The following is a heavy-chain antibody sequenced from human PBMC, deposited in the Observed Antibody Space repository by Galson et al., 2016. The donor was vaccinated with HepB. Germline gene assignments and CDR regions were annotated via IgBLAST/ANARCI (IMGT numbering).Heavy chain of an antibody. Sequence: PALVTPTQTLTLTCTFSGFSLTTNGMSMSWIRQPPGKALEWLARIDWDDDKYNSPSLKTRLYISKDTSKNQVVLMMTNMDPVDTGTYFCARARVGVVDYWGQGTLVPVSS. CDR1: GFSLTTNGMS. CDR3: ARARVGVVDY. D-gene: IGHD1-26*01. J-gene: IGHJ4*02. V-gene: IGHV2-70*11. CDR2: IDWDDDK.